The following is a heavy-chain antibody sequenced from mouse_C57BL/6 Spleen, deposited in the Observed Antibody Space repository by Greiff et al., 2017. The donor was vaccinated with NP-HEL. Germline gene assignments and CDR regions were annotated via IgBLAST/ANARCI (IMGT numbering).Heavy chain of an antibody. J-gene: IGHJ3*01. CDR2: IDPENGDT. V-gene: IGHV14-4*01. CDR3: TRVVARN. CDR1: GFNIKDDY. D-gene: IGHD1-1*01. Sequence: VQLKQSGAELVRPGASVKLSCTASGFNIKDDYMHWVKQRPEQGLEWIGWIDPENGDTEYASKFQGKATITADTSSNTAYLQLSSLTSEDTAVYYCTRVVARNWGQGTLVTVSA.